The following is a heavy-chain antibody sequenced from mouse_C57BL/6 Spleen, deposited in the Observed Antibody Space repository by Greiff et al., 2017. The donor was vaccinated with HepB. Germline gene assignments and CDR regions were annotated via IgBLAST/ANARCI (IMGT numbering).Heavy chain of an antibody. CDR3: TKTTVGYWYFDV. J-gene: IGHJ1*03. CDR1: GYTFTDYE. V-gene: IGHV1-15*01. D-gene: IGHD1-1*01. CDR2: IDPETGGT. Sequence: QVQLQQSGAELVRPGASVTLSCKASGYTFTDYEMHWVKQTPVHGLEWIGAIDPETGGTAYNQKFKGKAILTADKSSSTAYMELRSLTSEDSAVYYCTKTTVGYWYFDVWGTGTTVTVSS.